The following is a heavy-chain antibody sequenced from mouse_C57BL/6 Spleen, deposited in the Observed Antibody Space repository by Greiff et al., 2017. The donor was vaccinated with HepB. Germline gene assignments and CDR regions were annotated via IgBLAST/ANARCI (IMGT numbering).Heavy chain of an antibody. Sequence: EVQRVESGGGLVKPGGSLKLSCAASGFTFSSYAMSWVRQTPEKRLEWVATISDGGSYTYYPDNVKGRFTISRDNAKNNLYLQMSHLKSEDTAMYYCAREGSSSYAMDYWGQGTSVTVSS. CDR2: ISDGGSYT. J-gene: IGHJ4*01. CDR1: GFTFSSYA. D-gene: IGHD1-1*01. V-gene: IGHV5-4*01. CDR3: AREGSSSYAMDY.